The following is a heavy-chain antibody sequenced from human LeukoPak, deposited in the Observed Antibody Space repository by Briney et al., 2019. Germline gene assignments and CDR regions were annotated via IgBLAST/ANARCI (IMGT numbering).Heavy chain of an antibody. CDR3: ARRRIIQLPEFDY. CDR2: ISSSSSYI. Sequence: PGGSLRLSCAASGFTFSSYTMNWVRQAPGKGLEWVSSISSSSSYIYYADSVKGRFTISRDNAKNSLYLQMNSLRAEDTAVYYCARRRIIQLPEFDYWGQGTLVTVSS. J-gene: IGHJ4*02. CDR1: GFTFSSYT. V-gene: IGHV3-21*01. D-gene: IGHD1-26*01.